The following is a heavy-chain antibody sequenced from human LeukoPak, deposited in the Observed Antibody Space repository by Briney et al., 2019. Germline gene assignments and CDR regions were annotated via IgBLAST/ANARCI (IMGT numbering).Heavy chain of an antibody. V-gene: IGHV1-18*01. Sequence: ASVKVSCKPSGYTFTSYGILWVRQAPGQGLEWMGWISAYNGNTNYAQKLQGRVTMTTDTSTSTAYMELRSLRSDDTAVYYCARDLKPITIFGVGDYWGQGTLVTVSS. CDR1: GYTFTSYG. D-gene: IGHD3-3*01. CDR2: ISAYNGNT. CDR3: ARDLKPITIFGVGDY. J-gene: IGHJ4*02.